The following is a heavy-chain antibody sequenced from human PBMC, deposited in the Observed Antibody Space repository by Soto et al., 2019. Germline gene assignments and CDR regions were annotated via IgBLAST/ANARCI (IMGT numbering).Heavy chain of an antibody. V-gene: IGHV1-69*13. CDR3: ASFLGKSMVRGAPGWGYYYGMDV. J-gene: IGHJ6*02. CDR1: GGTFSSYA. D-gene: IGHD3-10*01. Sequence: SLKVSCKAAGGTFSSYASSWVRQAPGQGLEWMGGIIPIFGTANYAQKFQGRVTITADESTSTAYMELSSLRSEDTAVYYCASFLGKSMVRGAPGWGYYYGMDVWGQGTTVTVSS. CDR2: IIPIFGTA.